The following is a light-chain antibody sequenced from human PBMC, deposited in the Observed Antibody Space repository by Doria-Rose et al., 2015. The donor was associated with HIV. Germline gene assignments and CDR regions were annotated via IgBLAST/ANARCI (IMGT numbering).Light chain of an antibody. CDR2: DGS. J-gene: IGKJ1*01. Sequence: DIVLTQSPGTLSLSPGERATLSCRASQSFSSTYLAWYQQKPGQAPSLLIYDGSTSATGIPDRLSASGSATDVTLTINRLEPEDFALYYCHQYGTSWTFGQGTKVEI. CDR3: HQYGTSWT. CDR1: QSFSSTY. V-gene: IGKV3-20*01.